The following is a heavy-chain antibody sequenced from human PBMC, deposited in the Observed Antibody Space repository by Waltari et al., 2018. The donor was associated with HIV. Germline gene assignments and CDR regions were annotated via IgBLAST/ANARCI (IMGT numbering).Heavy chain of an antibody. V-gene: IGHV3-30-3*01. CDR2: ISYDGSNK. J-gene: IGHJ4*02. D-gene: IGHD2-2*01. CDR3: ARDPQYCSSTSCSYYFDY. CDR1: GFPFITFA. Sequence: QVQLVESGGGVVQPGRYLRLSCAATGFPFITFAMPWVRQAPGKGLEWVAVISYDGSNKYYADSVKGRFTISRDNSKNTLYLQMNSLRAEDTAVYYCARDPQYCSSTSCSYYFDYWGQGTLVTVSS.